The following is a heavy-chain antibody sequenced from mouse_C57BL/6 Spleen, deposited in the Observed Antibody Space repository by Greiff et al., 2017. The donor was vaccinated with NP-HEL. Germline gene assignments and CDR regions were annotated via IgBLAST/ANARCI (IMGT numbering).Heavy chain of an antibody. Sequence: EVQVVESGEGLVKPGGSLKLSCAASGFTFSSYAMSWVRQTPEKRLEWVAYISSGGDYIYYADTVKGRFTISRDNARNTLYLQMSSLKSEDTAMYYCTRDGYYPNWYFDVWGTGTTVTVSS. CDR1: GFTFSSYA. CDR3: TRDGYYPNWYFDV. CDR2: ISSGGDYI. D-gene: IGHD2-3*01. J-gene: IGHJ1*03. V-gene: IGHV5-9-1*02.